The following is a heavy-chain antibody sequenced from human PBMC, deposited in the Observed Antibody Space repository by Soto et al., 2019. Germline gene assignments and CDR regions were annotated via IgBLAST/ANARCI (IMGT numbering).Heavy chain of an antibody. Sequence: SVKVSCKASGFTFTSSAMQWVRQARGQRLEWIGWIVVGSGNTNYAQKFQERVTITRDMSTSTAYMELSSLRSEDTAVYYCAADLPSLGPGTPNYYYYYMDVWGKGTTVTVSS. V-gene: IGHV1-58*02. CDR2: IVVGSGNT. D-gene: IGHD1-1*01. CDR1: GFTFTSSA. CDR3: AADLPSLGPGTPNYYYYYMDV. J-gene: IGHJ6*03.